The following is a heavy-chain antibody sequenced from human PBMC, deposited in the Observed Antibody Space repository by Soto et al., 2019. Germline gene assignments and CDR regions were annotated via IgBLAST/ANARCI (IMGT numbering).Heavy chain of an antibody. CDR2: IYYSGST. V-gene: IGHV4-28*01. Sequence: QVQLQESGPGLVKPSDTLSLTCAVSGYSISSSNWWGWIRQPPGKGLEWIGYIYYSGSTYYNPSLKSRVTMSVDTSKNQFSLKVSSVTAVDTAVYYCTGGYSDSGHDYWGQGTLVTVSS. D-gene: IGHD5-18*01. CDR1: GYSISSSNW. J-gene: IGHJ4*02. CDR3: TGGYSDSGHDY.